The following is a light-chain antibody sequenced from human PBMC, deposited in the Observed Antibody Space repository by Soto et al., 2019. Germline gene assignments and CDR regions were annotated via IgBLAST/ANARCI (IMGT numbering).Light chain of an antibody. CDR3: QQRSGWTRT. V-gene: IGKV3-11*02. CDR2: HAS. J-gene: IGKJ1*01. CDR1: QNIGTY. Sequence: ESVLRQSPVTMSLSPGERATLSCRASQNIGTYLAWYQQKPDQSPRLLIFHASNRAAGIPARFSGSGSGRDFTLTISSLEPEDFAVYYCQQRSGWTRTFGQGTKVEVK.